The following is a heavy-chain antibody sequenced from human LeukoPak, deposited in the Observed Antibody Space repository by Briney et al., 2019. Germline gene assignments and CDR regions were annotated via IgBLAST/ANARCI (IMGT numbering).Heavy chain of an antibody. J-gene: IGHJ6*03. V-gene: IGHV1-69*13. Sequence: SVKVSCKASGGTFSSYAISWVRQAPGQGLEWMGGIIPIFGTANYAQKFQGRVTITADESTSTAYMELSSLRSEDTAVYYCARDGVSCSSTSCQGDYYYMDVWGKGTTVTVS. D-gene: IGHD2-2*01. CDR1: GGTFSSYA. CDR2: IIPIFGTA. CDR3: ARDGVSCSSTSCQGDYYYMDV.